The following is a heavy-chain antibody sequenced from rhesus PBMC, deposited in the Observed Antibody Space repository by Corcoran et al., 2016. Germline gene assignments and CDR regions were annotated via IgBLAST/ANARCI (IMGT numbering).Heavy chain of an antibody. J-gene: IGHJ2*01. V-gene: IGHV4S14*01. Sequence: QVQLQESGPGLVKPSETLSLTCAVSGYSISSGYYWGWIRQPPGKGLEWIGSIYGSGGSNYLNPSLKSGGTLSVETSKNQFSLKLSSVTAADTAVYYCARVGSSWSEWDTVGTEWYFDLWGPGTPITISS. CDR3: ARVGSSWSEWDTVGTEWYFDL. CDR1: GYSISSGYY. CDR2: IYGSGGSN. D-gene: IGHD5-42*01.